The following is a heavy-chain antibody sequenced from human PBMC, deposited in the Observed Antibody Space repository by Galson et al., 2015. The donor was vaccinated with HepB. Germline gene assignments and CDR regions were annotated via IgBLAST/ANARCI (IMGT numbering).Heavy chain of an antibody. D-gene: IGHD3-22*01. J-gene: IGHJ4*02. CDR1: GFTFSSYA. V-gene: IGHV3-23*01. Sequence: SLRLSCAASGFTFSSYAMTWVRQAPGKGLEWVSAISGSGGSTFYTDSLKGRFTISRDNSKNMLYLQMNSLRVEDTAVYYCARDEAGTYYDSGGYYVSFDCWGQGTLVTVSS. CDR3: ARDEAGTYYDSGGYYVSFDC. CDR2: ISGSGGST.